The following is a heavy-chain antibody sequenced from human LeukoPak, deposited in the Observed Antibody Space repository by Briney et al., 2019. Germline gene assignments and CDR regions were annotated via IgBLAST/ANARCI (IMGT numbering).Heavy chain of an antibody. V-gene: IGHV3-23*01. CDR3: AKDRGSVGYDILTGYYLEVEYDY. D-gene: IGHD3-9*01. J-gene: IGHJ4*02. CDR2: ISGSGGST. Sequence: PGGSLRLSCAASGFTFSSYAMSWVRQAPGKGLEWVSAISGSGGSTYYADSVKGRFTISRDNSRNTLYLQMNSLRAEDTAVYYCAKDRGSVGYDILTGYYLEVEYDYWGQGTLVTVSS. CDR1: GFTFSSYA.